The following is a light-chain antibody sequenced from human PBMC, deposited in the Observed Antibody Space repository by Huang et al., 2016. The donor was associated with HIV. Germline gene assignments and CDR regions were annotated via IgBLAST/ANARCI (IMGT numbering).Light chain of an antibody. Sequence: DVVMTQSPLSLPVTLGQPASISCSSSQSLVHSDGNTYLSWFQQRPGQSPGRLIYEHSNRGAGDAARFSGSGSGTDFTLKITSVEAEDVGVYYCMQGTHWPLTFGGGTKVEIK. V-gene: IGKV2-30*02. J-gene: IGKJ4*01. CDR2: EHS. CDR1: QSLVHSDGNTY. CDR3: MQGTHWPLT.